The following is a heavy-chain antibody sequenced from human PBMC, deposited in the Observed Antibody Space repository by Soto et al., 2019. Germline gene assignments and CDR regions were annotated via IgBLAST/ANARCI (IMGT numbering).Heavy chain of an antibody. CDR2: IYYSGNT. D-gene: IGHD1-26*01. Sequence: PSEPLSLTCSVSVGSISRCGSYWSWILQHPGRGLEWIGYIYYSGNTYYNPSLKSRVTISVDTSKNQFSLKLSAVTAADTAVYYCARGRVGATTDYFDYWGQGTLVTVS. CDR1: VGSISRCGSY. J-gene: IGHJ4*02. CDR3: ARGRVGATTDYFDY. V-gene: IGHV4-31*03.